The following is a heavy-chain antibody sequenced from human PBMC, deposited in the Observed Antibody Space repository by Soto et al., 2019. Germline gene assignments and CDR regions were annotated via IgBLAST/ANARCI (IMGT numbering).Heavy chain of an antibody. Sequence: QAHLVESGGGVVQPGKSLRLSCAASGFTFSSYGMHWVRQAPGMRLEWVAIISYDGSNQYYADSVKGRFTISRHNSKNTLYLQMNSLRAEDTAVYYCAKRRQLGDYYYYGMDVWGQGTTVTVSS. V-gene: IGHV3-30*18. CDR2: ISYDGSNQ. CDR3: AKRRQLGDYYYYGMDV. D-gene: IGHD3-10*01. CDR1: GFTFSSYG. J-gene: IGHJ6*02.